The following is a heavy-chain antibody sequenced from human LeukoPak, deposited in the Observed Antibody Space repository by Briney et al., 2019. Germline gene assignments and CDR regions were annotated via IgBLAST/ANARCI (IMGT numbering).Heavy chain of an antibody. J-gene: IGHJ4*02. CDR3: ARGWKYYSDY. CDR1: GGSISSGSYY. CDR2: IYTSGST. D-gene: IGHD1-1*01. V-gene: IGHV4-61*02. Sequence: SQTLSLTCTVSGGSISSGSYYWSWIRQPAGKGLEWIGRIYTSGSTNYNPSLKSRVTISVDTSKNQFSLKLSSVTAADTAVYYCARGWKYYSDYWGQGTLVTVSS.